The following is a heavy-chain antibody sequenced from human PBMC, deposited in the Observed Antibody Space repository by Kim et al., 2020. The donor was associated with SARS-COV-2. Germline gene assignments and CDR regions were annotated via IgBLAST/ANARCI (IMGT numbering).Heavy chain of an antibody. Sequence: TGYAQKFQGRVTMTRNTSISTAYMELSSLRSEDTAVYYCSLGYSGYELDYWGQGTLVTVSS. D-gene: IGHD5-12*01. J-gene: IGHJ4*02. V-gene: IGHV1-8*01. CDR3: SLGYSGYELDY. CDR2: T.